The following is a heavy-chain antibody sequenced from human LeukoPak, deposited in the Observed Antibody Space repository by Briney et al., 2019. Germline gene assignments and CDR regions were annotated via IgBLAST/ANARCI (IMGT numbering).Heavy chain of an antibody. Sequence: GASVKVSCKAPGYTFTDRYIHWVRQAPGQGLEWMGWINPDSGDTYYTQKFQGRITMTRDTSISTVYMELTRLTSDDTAVYYCARENIIGGIVDGEDYWGQGTLVTVSS. V-gene: IGHV1-2*02. CDR1: GYTFTDRY. J-gene: IGHJ4*02. D-gene: IGHD3-16*01. CDR2: INPDSGDT. CDR3: ARENIIGGIVDGEDY.